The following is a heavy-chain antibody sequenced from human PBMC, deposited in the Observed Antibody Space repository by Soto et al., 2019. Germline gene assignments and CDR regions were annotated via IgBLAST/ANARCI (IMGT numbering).Heavy chain of an antibody. CDR1: GFTFSSYG. Sequence: QVQLVESGGGVVQPGRSLRLSCAASGFTFSSYGMHWVRQAPGKGLEWVAVIWYDGSNKYYADSVKGRFTISRDNSKNTLYLQMNSLRAADTAGYYCASWLLQGFDPWGQGTLVTLSS. V-gene: IGHV3-33*01. D-gene: IGHD1-26*01. CDR2: IWYDGSNK. CDR3: ASWLLQGFDP. J-gene: IGHJ5*02.